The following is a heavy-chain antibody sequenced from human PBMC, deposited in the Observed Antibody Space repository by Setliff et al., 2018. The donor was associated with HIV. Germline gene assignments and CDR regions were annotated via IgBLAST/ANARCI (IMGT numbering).Heavy chain of an antibody. CDR2: ISSSGSTI. Sequence: GGSLRLSCAASGFTFSSYEMNWVRQAPGKGLEWVSYISSSGSTIYYADSVKGRFTISRDNSEGTLYLKANSLRIEDTAMYYCARGGDGSGRYELDLWGQGTLVTVSS. CDR3: ARGGDGSGRYELDL. CDR1: GFTFSSYE. D-gene: IGHD3-10*01. J-gene: IGHJ5*02. V-gene: IGHV3-48*03.